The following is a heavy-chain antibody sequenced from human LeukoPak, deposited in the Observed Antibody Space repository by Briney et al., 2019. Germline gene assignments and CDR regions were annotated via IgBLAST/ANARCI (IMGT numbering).Heavy chain of an antibody. D-gene: IGHD1-14*01. V-gene: IGHV3-7*01. J-gene: IGHJ4*02. CDR2: IKEDGSET. Sequence: GGSLRLSCAASGFSFSTYWMSWVRQAPGKGLEWVANIKEDGSETYYVDSLRGRFTISRDNVKNSLYLQINSLRVEDTAVYYCGRNSFETDIDYWGQGTLVTVSS. CDR1: GFSFSTYW. CDR3: GRNSFETDIDY.